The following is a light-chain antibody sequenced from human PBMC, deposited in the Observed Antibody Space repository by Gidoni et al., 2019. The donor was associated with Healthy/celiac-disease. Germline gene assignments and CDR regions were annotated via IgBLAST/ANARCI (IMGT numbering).Light chain of an antibody. V-gene: IGKV1-39*01. CDR1: QSISSY. J-gene: IGKJ5*01. CDR2: AAS. Sequence: DIQMTQSPSSLSASVGDRVTITCRASQSISSYLNWYQQKPGKAPKPLIYAASSLQSGVPSRFSGSGSGTDFTLTISSLQTEDVATYYCQQSYSTPITFGQXTRLEIK. CDR3: QQSYSTPIT.